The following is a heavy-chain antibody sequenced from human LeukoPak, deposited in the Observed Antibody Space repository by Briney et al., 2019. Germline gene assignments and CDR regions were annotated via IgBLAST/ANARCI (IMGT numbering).Heavy chain of an antibody. J-gene: IGHJ5*02. CDR3: AREASVLLWFGELLSGERYNWFDP. V-gene: IGHV4-39*02. D-gene: IGHD3-10*01. CDR1: GGSISSSSYY. Sequence: SETLSLTCTVSGGSISSSSYYWGWIRQPPGKGLEWIGSIYYSGSTYYNPSLKSRVTISVDTSKNQFSLKLSSVTAADTAVYYCAREASVLLWFGELLSGERYNWFDPWGQGTLVTVSS. CDR2: IYYSGST.